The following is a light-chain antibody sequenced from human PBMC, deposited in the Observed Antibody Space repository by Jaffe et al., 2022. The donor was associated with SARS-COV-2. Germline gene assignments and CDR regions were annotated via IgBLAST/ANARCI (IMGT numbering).Light chain of an antibody. CDR1: QSISSN. V-gene: IGKV3-15*01. J-gene: IGKJ1*01. CDR2: SAS. Sequence: EIVMTQSPATLSVSPGEGATLSCRASQSISSNLAWYQQKPGQAPRLLIYSASTRATGIPARFSGSGSGTEFTLTISSLQSEDFAVYYCQQYNNRPPWTFGQGTKVEIK. CDR3: QQYNNRPPWT.